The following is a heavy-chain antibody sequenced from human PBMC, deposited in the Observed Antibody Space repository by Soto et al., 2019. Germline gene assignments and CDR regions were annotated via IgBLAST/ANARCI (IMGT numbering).Heavy chain of an antibody. CDR3: ARWVVPAAQYYSYYMDV. D-gene: IGHD2-2*01. CDR2: IYYSGST. V-gene: IGHV4-59*08. J-gene: IGHJ6*03. CDR1: GGSISSYY. Sequence: QVQLQESGPGLVKPSETLSLTCTVSGGSISSYYWSWIRQPPGKGLEWIGYIYYSGSTNYNPSLKSPVTISVDTSKNQFSLKLSSVPAADTAVYYCARWVVPAAQYYSYYMDVWCKWTTVTVSS.